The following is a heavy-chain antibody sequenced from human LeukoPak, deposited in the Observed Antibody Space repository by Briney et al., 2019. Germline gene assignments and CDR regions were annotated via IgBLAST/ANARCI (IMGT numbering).Heavy chain of an antibody. V-gene: IGHV4-4*02. CDR1: GGSISSSNW. D-gene: IGHD3-22*01. CDR3: ARRTGDSSGYYPFDY. CDR2: IYHSGST. Sequence: SETLSLTCAVSGGSISSSNWWSWVRQPPGKGLEWIGEIYHSGSTNYNPSLKSRVTVSVDKSKNQFSLKLSSVTAADTAVYYCARRTGDSSGYYPFDYWGQGTLVTVSS. J-gene: IGHJ4*02.